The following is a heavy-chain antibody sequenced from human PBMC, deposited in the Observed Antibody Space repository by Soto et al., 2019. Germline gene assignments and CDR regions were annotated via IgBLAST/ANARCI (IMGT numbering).Heavy chain of an antibody. CDR1: GYTFTSYA. Sequence: ASVKVSCKASGYTFTSYAMHWVRQAPGQRLEWMGWINAGNGNTKYSQKFQGRVTITRDTSASTAHMELSSLRSEDTAVYYCASWTAARPHDAFDIWGQGTMVTVSS. V-gene: IGHV1-3*01. D-gene: IGHD6-6*01. CDR2: INAGNGNT. J-gene: IGHJ3*02. CDR3: ASWTAARPHDAFDI.